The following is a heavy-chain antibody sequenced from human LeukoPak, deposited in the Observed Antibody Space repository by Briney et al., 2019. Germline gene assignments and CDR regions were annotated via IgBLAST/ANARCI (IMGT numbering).Heavy chain of an antibody. CDR2: ISGSGGST. CDR3: AKGHDYYYDSSGYGEYYYYGMDV. V-gene: IGHV3-23*01. J-gene: IGHJ6*02. D-gene: IGHD3-22*01. Sequence: PGGSLRLSCAASGFTFSSYAMSWVLQAPGKGLEWVSAISGSGGSTYYADSVKGRFTISRDNSKNTLYLQMNSLRAEDTAVYYCAKGHDYYYDSSGYGEYYYYGMDVWGQGTTVTVSS. CDR1: GFTFSSYA.